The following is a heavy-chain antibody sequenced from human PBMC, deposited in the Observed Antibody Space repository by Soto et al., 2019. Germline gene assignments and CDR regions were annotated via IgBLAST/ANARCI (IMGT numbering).Heavy chain of an antibody. J-gene: IGHJ4*02. CDR1: GGTFGSYA. V-gene: IGHV1-69*01. CDR3: ATALGCRSTSCTLDY. CDR2: IIPVSGAA. D-gene: IGHD2-2*01. Sequence: QVQLVQSGAEVKKPGSSVKVSCKASGGTFGSYAFSWVRQAPGQGLEWMGGIIPVSGAAHYAQKFQGRVTITADESMSTAYMELSSLSSQDTAGYYCATALGCRSTSCTLDYWGQGTRVIVSS.